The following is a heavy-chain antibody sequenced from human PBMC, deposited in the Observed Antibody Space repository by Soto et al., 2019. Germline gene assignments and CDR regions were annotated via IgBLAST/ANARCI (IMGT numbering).Heavy chain of an antibody. CDR3: ATALIVPYFGSAFDI. Sequence: ASVKVSCKASGGTFSSYAISWVRQAPGQGLEWMGGIIPIFGTANYAQKFQGRVTITADESTSTAYMELSSLRSEGTAVYYCATALIVPYFGSAFDIWGQGTMVTVSS. V-gene: IGHV1-69*13. CDR2: IIPIFGTA. CDR1: GGTFSSYA. J-gene: IGHJ3*02. D-gene: IGHD2-8*01.